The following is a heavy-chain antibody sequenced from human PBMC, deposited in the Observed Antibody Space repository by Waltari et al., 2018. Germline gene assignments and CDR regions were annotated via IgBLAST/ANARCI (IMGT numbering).Heavy chain of an antibody. V-gene: IGHV3-7*04. CDR3: ARVSKGIHFDY. CDR2: IKEDGTEE. Sequence: EVQLVESGGGLVQPGGSLGLSCTASGFTFVNYWMSWVRQAPGKGLQWVAYIKEDGTEESYLDSLKGRFTSSRDDAKNSLHLQMNSLRVEDTAIYYCARVSKGIHFDYWGQGTLVTVSS. J-gene: IGHJ4*02. CDR1: GFTFVNYW.